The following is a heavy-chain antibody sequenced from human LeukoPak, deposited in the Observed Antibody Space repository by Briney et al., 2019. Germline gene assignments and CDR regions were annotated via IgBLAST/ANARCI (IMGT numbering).Heavy chain of an antibody. CDR1: GYTFTGYY. J-gene: IGHJ5*02. Sequence: ASVKVSCKASGYTFTGYYMHWVRQAPGQGLEWMGWINPNSGGTNYAQKFQGRVTMTRDTSISTAYMELSRLRSDDTAVYYCARDYPYDFWSGYTFDPWGQGTLVTVSS. D-gene: IGHD3-3*01. CDR3: ARDYPYDFWSGYTFDP. V-gene: IGHV1-2*02. CDR2: INPNSGGT.